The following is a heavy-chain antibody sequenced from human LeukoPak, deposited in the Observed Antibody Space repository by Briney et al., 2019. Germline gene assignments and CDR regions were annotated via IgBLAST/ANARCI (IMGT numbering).Heavy chain of an antibody. D-gene: IGHD1-26*01. CDR1: GGSLSSYY. V-gene: IGHV4-4*07. J-gene: IGHJ3*02. CDR3: ARDLREAFDI. CDR2: IYTSGST. Sequence: SETLSLTCPVSGGSLSSYYWSWIRQPAGRGLEWVGRIYTSGSTNHNPSLKSRVTMSVDTSKNQFSLKLTSVTAGDTAVYYCARDLREAFDIWGQGTMVTVSS.